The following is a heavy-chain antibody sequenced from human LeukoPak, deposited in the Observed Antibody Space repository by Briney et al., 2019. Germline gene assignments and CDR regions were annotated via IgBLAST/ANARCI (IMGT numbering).Heavy chain of an antibody. J-gene: IGHJ2*01. V-gene: IGHV4-59*01. CDR3: ARIRNDYGRSYWYFDL. CDR2: IYYSGST. Sequence: PSETLSLTCTVSGGSISSYCWSWIRQPPGKGLEWIGYIYYSGSTNYNPSLKSRVTISVDTSKNQFSLKLSSVTAADTAVYYCARIRNDYGRSYWYFDLWGRGTLVTVSS. CDR1: GGSISSYC. D-gene: IGHD4-17*01.